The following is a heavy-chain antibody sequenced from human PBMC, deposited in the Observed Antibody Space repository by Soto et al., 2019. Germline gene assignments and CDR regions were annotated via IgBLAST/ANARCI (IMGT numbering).Heavy chain of an antibody. Sequence: SETLSLTCAVYGGSFSGYYWSWIRQPPGKGLEWIGEINHSGSTNYNPSLKSRVTISVDTSKNQFSLKLSSVTAADTAVYYCARGSRHYYDSSGRTYYYYYGMDVWGQGTTVTVS. D-gene: IGHD3-22*01. CDR3: ARGSRHYYDSSGRTYYYYYGMDV. V-gene: IGHV4-34*01. CDR1: GGSFSGYY. CDR2: INHSGST. J-gene: IGHJ6*02.